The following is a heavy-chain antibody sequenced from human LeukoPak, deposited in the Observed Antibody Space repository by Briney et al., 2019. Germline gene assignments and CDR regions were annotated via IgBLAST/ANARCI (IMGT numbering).Heavy chain of an antibody. CDR2: ISAYNGYT. D-gene: IGHD6-19*01. Sequence: ASVKVSCKASGYTFTSYGISWVRQAPGQGLEWMGWISAYNGYTNYAQKLQGRVTITTDTSTSTAYMELRSLRSDDTAVYYCARAGWYELPRYAFDIWGQGTMVTVSS. CDR1: GYTFTSYG. J-gene: IGHJ3*02. CDR3: ARAGWYELPRYAFDI. V-gene: IGHV1-18*01.